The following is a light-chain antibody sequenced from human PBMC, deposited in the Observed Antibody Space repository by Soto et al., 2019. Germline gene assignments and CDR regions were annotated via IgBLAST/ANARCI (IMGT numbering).Light chain of an antibody. CDR3: HQYGSTPFT. CDR1: QSVSTNY. Sequence: EIVLTQSPGTLSLSPGDRATLSCRASQSVSTNYLAWYQQKLGQAPRLLIYGASSRATGIPDRFSGNGSGTVFTLTISRLEPEDFAVYYCHQYGSTPFTFGPGTKVDIK. CDR2: GAS. J-gene: IGKJ3*01. V-gene: IGKV3-20*01.